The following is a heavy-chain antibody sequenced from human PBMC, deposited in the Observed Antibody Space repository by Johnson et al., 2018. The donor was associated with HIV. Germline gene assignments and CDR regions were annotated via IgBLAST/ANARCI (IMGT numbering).Heavy chain of an antibody. CDR2: ISWNSGSI. J-gene: IGHJ3*02. Sequence: VQVVESGGGLVQPGRSLRLSCAASGFTFDDYAMHWVRQAPGKGLEWVSGISWNSGSIGYADSVKGRFTISRDNAKNSLYLQVTSLRAEDTAVYYCARDGIAAEPKWDAFDIWGQGTMVTVSS. D-gene: IGHD6-13*01. CDR3: ARDGIAAEPKWDAFDI. V-gene: IGHV3-9*01. CDR1: GFTFDDYA.